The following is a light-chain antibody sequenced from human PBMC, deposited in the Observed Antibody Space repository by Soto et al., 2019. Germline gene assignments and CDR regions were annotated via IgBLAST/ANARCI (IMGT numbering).Light chain of an antibody. Sequence: EIVLTQSPATLSLSPGERATLSCRASQSIASYLAWYQQKPGQAPRLLIYDASNRATGIPARFSGSGSGTDFTLTISSLEPEEFAVYYCQQRSNWTPFTFGQGTKLEIK. CDR1: QSIASY. V-gene: IGKV3-11*01. J-gene: IGKJ2*01. CDR3: QQRSNWTPFT. CDR2: DAS.